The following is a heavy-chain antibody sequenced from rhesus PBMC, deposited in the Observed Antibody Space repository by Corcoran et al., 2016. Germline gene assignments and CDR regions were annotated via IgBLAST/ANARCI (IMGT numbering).Heavy chain of an antibody. Sequence: QVQLQESGPGLVKPSETLSLTCAVSGGSISDDYYWSWIRQPPGKGLEWIGYIYGSSTSTNYNPSLKSRVTISKDTSKNQFSLKLSSVTTADTAVYYCARGSIAAAGTHYFDYWGQGVLVTVSS. CDR2: IYGSSTST. D-gene: IGHD6-25*01. V-gene: IGHV4S10*01. J-gene: IGHJ4*01. CDR1: GGSISDDYY. CDR3: ARGSIAAAGTHYFDY.